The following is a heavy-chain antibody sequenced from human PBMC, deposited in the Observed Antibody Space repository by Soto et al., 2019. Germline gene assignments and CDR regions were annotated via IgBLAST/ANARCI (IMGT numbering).Heavy chain of an antibody. J-gene: IGHJ4*02. V-gene: IGHV1-18*01. CDR3: VVAAQPYYCDY. D-gene: IGHD2-15*01. Sequence: QVQLVQSGAEVKKPGASVKVSCKASGYTFTSYGISCVRQAPVQGLEWMGWISAYNGNTNYAQKLQGRVTMTTDTSTSTDYMELRSLRSDDTAVYYCVVAAQPYYCDYWGQGTLVTVSS. CDR2: ISAYNGNT. CDR1: GYTFTSYG.